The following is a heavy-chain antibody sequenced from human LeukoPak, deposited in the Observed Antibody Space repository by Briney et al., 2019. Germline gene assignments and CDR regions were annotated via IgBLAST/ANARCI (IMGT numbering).Heavy chain of an antibody. CDR2: ISGSGGST. V-gene: IGHV3-23*01. J-gene: IGHJ2*01. D-gene: IGHD3-10*01. Sequence: GGSLRLSCAASGFTFSSYGMSWVRQAPGKGLEWVSAISGSGGSTYYADSVKGRFTISRDNAKNSLYLQMNSLRAEDTALYYCARGSGAGYWYFDLWGRGTLVTVSS. CDR1: GFTFSSYG. CDR3: ARGSGAGYWYFDL.